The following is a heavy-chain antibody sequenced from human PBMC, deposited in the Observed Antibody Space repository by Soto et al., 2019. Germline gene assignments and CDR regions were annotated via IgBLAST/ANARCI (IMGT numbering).Heavy chain of an antibody. V-gene: IGHV4-59*01. J-gene: IGHJ4*02. CDR1: GGSISSYY. D-gene: IGHD2-8*02. Sequence: QVQLQESGPGLVKPSETLSLTCTVSGGSISSYYWSLIRQPAGKGLEWIGHIHYSGITDYNPSLKSRVTISVDTSKSQLSLKLSSLTAADTAVYYCARRGGVYYFDYWGQGTLVTVSS. CDR2: IHYSGIT. CDR3: ARRGGVYYFDY.